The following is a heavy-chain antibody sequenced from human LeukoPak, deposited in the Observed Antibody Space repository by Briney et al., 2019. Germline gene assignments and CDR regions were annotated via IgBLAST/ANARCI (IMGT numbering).Heavy chain of an antibody. J-gene: IGHJ6*04. V-gene: IGHV3-30*14. CDR2: MSYDGGSK. CDR3: ARDSYGMDV. Sequence: PGGSLRLSCAASGFTFSNFRMHWVRQAPGKGLEWVALMSYDGGSKYHADSVKGRFTISRDNSKNTLYLQMNSLRVEDTAVYYCARDSYGMDVWGKGTTVTISS. CDR1: GFTFSNFR.